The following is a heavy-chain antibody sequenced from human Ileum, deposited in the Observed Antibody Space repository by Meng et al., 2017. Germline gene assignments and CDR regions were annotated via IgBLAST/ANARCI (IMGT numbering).Heavy chain of an antibody. Sequence: EVELVESGGGLVQPGGSLTLSCAASGFTFSTYSMHWVRQAPGKGLMWVSQIKPDGRTTAYADSVKGRFTISRDNSKNTLSLQMNSLTAEDTAVYYCARDLLRACDYWGQGTLVTVSS. CDR3: ARDLLRACDY. D-gene: IGHD1-26*01. J-gene: IGHJ4*02. CDR2: IKPDGRTT. CDR1: GFTFSTYS. V-gene: IGHV3-74*01.